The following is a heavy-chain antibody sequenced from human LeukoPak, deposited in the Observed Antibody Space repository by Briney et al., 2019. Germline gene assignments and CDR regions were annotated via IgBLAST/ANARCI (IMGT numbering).Heavy chain of an antibody. Sequence: SETLSLTCAVYGGSFSGYYWSWIRQPPGKGLEWIGEINHSGSTNYNPSLKSRVTISVDTSKNQFSLKLSSVTAADTAVYYCARAPYDFWSSSLDYWGQGTLVTVSS. V-gene: IGHV4-34*01. J-gene: IGHJ4*02. CDR3: ARAPYDFWSSSLDY. CDR1: GGSFSGYY. CDR2: INHSGST. D-gene: IGHD3-3*01.